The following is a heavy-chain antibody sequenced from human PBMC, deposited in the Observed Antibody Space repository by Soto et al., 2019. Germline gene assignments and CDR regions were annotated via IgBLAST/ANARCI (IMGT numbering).Heavy chain of an antibody. V-gene: IGHV4-59*08. Sequence: SETLSLTCTVSGGSISSYYWSWIRQPPGKGLEWIGYIYYSGSTNYNPSLKSRVTISVDTSKNQFSLKLSSVTAADTAVYYCARHGRGYSSGGGFLDIWGQGTMVTVSS. J-gene: IGHJ3*02. CDR1: GGSISSYY. CDR2: IYYSGST. CDR3: ARHGRGYSSGGGFLDI. D-gene: IGHD6-19*01.